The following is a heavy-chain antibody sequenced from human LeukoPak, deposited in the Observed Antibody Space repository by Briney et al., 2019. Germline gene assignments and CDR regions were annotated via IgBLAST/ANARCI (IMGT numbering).Heavy chain of an antibody. V-gene: IGHV3-23*01. Sequence: GGSLRLSCAASGFTFSSYAMSWVRQTPDKGLEWVSAISGSGGTTYYADSVKGRFTISRDNSKNTLYLQMNSLRAEDTAVFYCAKGLTMGFFWDQGTLVTVSS. D-gene: IGHD3-10*01. CDR3: AKGLTMGFF. CDR2: ISGSGGTT. J-gene: IGHJ4*02. CDR1: GFTFSSYA.